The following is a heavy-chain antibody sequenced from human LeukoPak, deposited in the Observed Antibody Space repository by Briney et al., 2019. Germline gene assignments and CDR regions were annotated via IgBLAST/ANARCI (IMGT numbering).Heavy chain of an antibody. CDR3: ARQRDDYRKGNYFDY. V-gene: IGHV3-21*01. D-gene: IGHD5-24*01. J-gene: IGHJ4*02. CDR1: GFTFSSYS. CDR2: ISSSSSYI. Sequence: PGGSLRLSCAASGFTFSSYSMNWVRQAPGKGLEWVSSISSSSSYIYYADSVKGRFTISRDNAKNSLYLQMNSLRAEDTAVYYCARQRDDYRKGNYFDYWGQGTLVTVSS.